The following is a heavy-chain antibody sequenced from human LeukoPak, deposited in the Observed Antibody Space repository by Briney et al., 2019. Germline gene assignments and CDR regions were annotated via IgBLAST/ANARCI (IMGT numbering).Heavy chain of an antibody. Sequence: GGSLRLSCAASGFTFSNYAMSWVRQAPGKGLEWVSAISSNGDNIYYADSVKGRFTISRDNSKNTLYLQINSLRAEDTALYFCASVVRPGYFFYYGLGVWGRGATATVSS. CDR3: ASVVRPGYFFYYGLGV. CDR2: ISSNGDNI. V-gene: IGHV3-23*01. CDR1: GFTFSNYA. J-gene: IGHJ6*02.